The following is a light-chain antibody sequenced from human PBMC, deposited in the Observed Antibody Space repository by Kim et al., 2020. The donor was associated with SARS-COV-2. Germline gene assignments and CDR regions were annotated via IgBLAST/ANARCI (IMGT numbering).Light chain of an antibody. Sequence: DIQMTQSPSSVSASVGDRVTITCRASQGISDWLAWYQQKPGKAPKLLIYEGSSLQSGVPSRFSGSGSGTDFTLTISSLQPEDFATYYCQQTDSFPWTFGQGTKVDIK. CDR2: EGS. J-gene: IGKJ1*01. CDR3: QQTDSFPWT. CDR1: QGISDW. V-gene: IGKV1-12*01.